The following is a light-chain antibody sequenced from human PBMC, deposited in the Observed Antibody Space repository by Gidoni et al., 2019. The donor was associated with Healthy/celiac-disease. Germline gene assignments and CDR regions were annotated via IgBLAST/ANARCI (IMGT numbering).Light chain of an antibody. CDR1: QRISGY. CDR2: AAS. CDR3: QQSYSTLTLT. V-gene: IGKV1-39*01. J-gene: IGKJ4*01. Sequence: DIQMTQSPSSLSASVGDRVTITCRASQRISGYLNWYQQKPGKAPKLLIYAASNLQRGVPSRFSGSGSGTDFTLTISSLQPEDFATYYCQQSYSTLTLTFXGXTKVEVK.